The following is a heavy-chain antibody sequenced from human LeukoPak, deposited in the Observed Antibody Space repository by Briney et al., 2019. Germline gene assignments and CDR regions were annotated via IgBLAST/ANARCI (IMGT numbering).Heavy chain of an antibody. V-gene: IGHV3-11*06. CDR1: GFTFSDYY. D-gene: IGHD5-18*01. CDR2: ISSSSSYT. CDR3: ARVRGYGYYYFDY. J-gene: IGHJ4*02. Sequence: PGGSLRLSCAASGFTFSDYYMSWIRQAPGKGLEWVSYISSSSSYTNYADFVKGRFTISRDNAKNSLYLQMNSLRAEDTAVYYCARVRGYGYYYFDYWGQGTLVTVSS.